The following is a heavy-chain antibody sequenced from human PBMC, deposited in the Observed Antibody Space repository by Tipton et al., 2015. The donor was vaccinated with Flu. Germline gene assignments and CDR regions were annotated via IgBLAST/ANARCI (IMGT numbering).Heavy chain of an antibody. CDR2: TYYRSKWYH. J-gene: IGHJ4*02. CDR3: ARGGFYFGSGSYTGFDY. Sequence: GLVKPSQTLSLTCAISGDSVSSNSAAWNWIRQSPSRGLEWLGRTYYRSKWYHDYAVSVKSRLTINPDTSKNQLSLQLNSVTPEDTAVYYCARGGFYFGSGSYTGFDYWGQGTLVTVSS. CDR1: GDSVSSNSAA. V-gene: IGHV6-1*01. D-gene: IGHD3-10*01.